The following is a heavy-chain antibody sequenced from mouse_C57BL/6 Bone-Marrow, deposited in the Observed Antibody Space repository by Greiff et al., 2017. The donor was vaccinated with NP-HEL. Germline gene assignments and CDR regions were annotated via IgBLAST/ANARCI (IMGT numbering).Heavy chain of an antibody. D-gene: IGHD1-1*01. CDR2: FYPGSGSI. V-gene: IGHV1-62-2*01. Sequence: QVQLKESGAELVKPGASVKLSCKASGYTFTEYTIHWVKQRSGQGLAWIGWFYPGSGSIKYNEKFKDKATLTADKSSSTVYMELSRLTSEDSAVFFCARHGYGSSPYYAMDYWGQGTSVTVSS. CDR3: ARHGYGSSPYYAMDY. J-gene: IGHJ4*01. CDR1: GYTFTEYT.